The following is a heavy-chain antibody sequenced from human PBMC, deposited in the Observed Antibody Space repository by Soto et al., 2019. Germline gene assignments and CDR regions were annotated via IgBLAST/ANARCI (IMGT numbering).Heavy chain of an antibody. CDR2: INAGNGNT. D-gene: IGHD6-19*01. V-gene: IGHV1-3*01. CDR3: ARAQSIAVAGYDY. J-gene: IGHJ4*02. Sequence: VKVSCKASGYTFTSYAMHWVRQAPGQRLEWMGWINAGNGNTKYSQKFQGRVTITRDTSASTAYMELSSLRSEDTAVYYCARAQSIAVAGYDYWGQGTLVTVSS. CDR1: GYTFTSYA.